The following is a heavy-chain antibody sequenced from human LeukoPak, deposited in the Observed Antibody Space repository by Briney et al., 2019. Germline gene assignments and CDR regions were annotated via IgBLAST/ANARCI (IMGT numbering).Heavy chain of an antibody. Sequence: PGGSLRLSCAASGFTFNIYWMDWVRQAPGKGLIWVSRINTDGSDTTYADSVKGRFTISRDNAKNTLYLQMNSPRAEDTAVYYCARGCSGGSCYDNWGQGTLVTVSS. CDR3: ARGCSGGSCYDN. J-gene: IGHJ4*02. D-gene: IGHD2-15*01. V-gene: IGHV3-74*01. CDR2: INTDGSDT. CDR1: GFTFNIYW.